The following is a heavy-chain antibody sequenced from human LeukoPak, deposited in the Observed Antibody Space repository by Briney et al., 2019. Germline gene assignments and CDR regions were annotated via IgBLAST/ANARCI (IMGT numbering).Heavy chain of an antibody. CDR1: GYTFTSYD. V-gene: IGHV1-8*01. CDR2: MNPNSGNT. D-gene: IGHD3-10*01. CDR3: ARVSSPPLGSGSYYDFDY. J-gene: IGHJ4*02. Sequence: ASVKVSCKASGYTFTSYDINWVRQATGQGLEWMGWMNPNSGNTGYAQKFQGGVTMTRNTSISTAYMELSSLGSEDTAVYYCARVSSPPLGSGSYYDFDYWGQGTLVTVSS.